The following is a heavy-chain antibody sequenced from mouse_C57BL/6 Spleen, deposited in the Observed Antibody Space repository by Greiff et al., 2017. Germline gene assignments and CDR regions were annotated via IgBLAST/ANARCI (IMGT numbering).Heavy chain of an antibody. D-gene: IGHD1-1*01. J-gene: IGHJ2*01. CDR1: GYSITSGYY. Sequence: VQLKESGPGLVKPSQSLSLTCSVTGYSITSGYYWNWIRQFPGNKLEWMGYISYDGSNNYNPSLKNRISITRDTSKNQFFLKLNSVTTEDTATYYCARYYYGSSCFDYWGQGTTLTVSS. CDR2: ISYDGSN. CDR3: ARYYYGSSCFDY. V-gene: IGHV3-6*01.